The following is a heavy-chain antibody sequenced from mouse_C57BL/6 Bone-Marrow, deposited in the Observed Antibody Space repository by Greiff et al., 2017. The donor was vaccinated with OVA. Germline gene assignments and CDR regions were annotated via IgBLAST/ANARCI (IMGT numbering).Heavy chain of an antibody. Sequence: EVQLQQSGTVLARPGASVKMSCKTSGYTFTSYWMHWVKQRPGQGLEWIGAIYPGNSDTSYNQKFKGKAKLTAVTSASTAYMELSSLTNEDSAVYYCTREDYYYGSSYVWFAYWGQGTLVTVSA. CDR3: TREDYYYGSSYVWFAY. J-gene: IGHJ3*01. CDR2: IYPGNSDT. CDR1: GYTFTSYW. D-gene: IGHD1-1*01. V-gene: IGHV1-5*01.